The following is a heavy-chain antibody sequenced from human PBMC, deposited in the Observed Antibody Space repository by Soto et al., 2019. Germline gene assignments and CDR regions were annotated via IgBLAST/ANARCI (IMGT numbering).Heavy chain of an antibody. CDR1: GGSISSGGYY. J-gene: IGHJ3*02. Sequence: SETLSLTCTVSGGSISSGGYYWSWIRQHPGKGLAWIGYIYYSGSTYYNPSLKSRVTISVDTSKNQFSLKLSSVTAADTAVYCCARFDPLSGSYSETDAFDIWGQGTMVTVSS. CDR2: IYYSGST. V-gene: IGHV4-31*03. D-gene: IGHD3-10*01. CDR3: ARFDPLSGSYSETDAFDI.